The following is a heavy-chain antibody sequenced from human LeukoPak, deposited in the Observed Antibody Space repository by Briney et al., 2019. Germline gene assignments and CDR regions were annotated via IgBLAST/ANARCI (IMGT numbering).Heavy chain of an antibody. CDR3: AKMKLGGNSMFYYYAMDV. V-gene: IGHV1-69*05. D-gene: IGHD4-23*01. CDR2: IIPIFGTA. J-gene: IGHJ6*02. CDR1: GGTFSSYA. Sequence: SVKVSCKASGGTFSSYAISWVRQAPGQGLEWMGGIIPIFGTANYAQKFQGRVTITTDESTSTAYMELSSLRSEDTAVYYCAKMKLGGNSMFYYYAMDVWGPGTTVTVSS.